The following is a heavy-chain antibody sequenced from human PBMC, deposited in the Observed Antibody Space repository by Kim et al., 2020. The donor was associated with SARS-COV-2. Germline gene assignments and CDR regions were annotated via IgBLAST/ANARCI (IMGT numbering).Heavy chain of an antibody. V-gene: IGHV3-73*01. J-gene: IGHJ4*02. CDR3: IRNENGGGNFAY. Sequence: GGSLRLSCAASGFTFSGSAIHWVRQASGKGLEWVGRIRSKVNSYATEYAASVKGRFTISRDDSKNTAYLQMNSLKTEDTAVYYCIRNENGGGNFAYWGQGTLVTVSS. CDR1: GFTFSGSA. D-gene: IGHD1-26*01. CDR2: IRSKVNSYAT.